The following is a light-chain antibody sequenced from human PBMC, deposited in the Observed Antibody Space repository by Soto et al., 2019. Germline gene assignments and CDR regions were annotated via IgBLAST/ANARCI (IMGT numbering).Light chain of an antibody. V-gene: IGKV2D-29*02. CDR2: EVS. J-gene: IGKJ5*01. Sequence: DVVMTQTPLSLSVAPGQPASISCKSSQSLLHITGETFLFWYLQKPGQSPQLLIYEVSTRVSGVPDRFSGSGSGTDFTLEISRVETDDVGLYYWMRSTQLPPTFGQGTRLGIE. CDR3: MRSTQLPPT. CDR1: QSLLHITGETF.